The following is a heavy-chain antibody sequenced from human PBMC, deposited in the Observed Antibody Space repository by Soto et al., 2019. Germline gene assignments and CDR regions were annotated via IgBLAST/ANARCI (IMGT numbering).Heavy chain of an antibody. D-gene: IGHD2-21*02. CDR3: ARGKGDWYFDY. J-gene: IGHJ4*02. CDR2: ISYDGSNK. CDR1: GFTFSSYA. Sequence: GGSLRLSCAASGFTFSSYAMHWVRQAPGKGLEWVAVISYDGSNKYYADSVKGRFTISRDNSKNTLYLQMNSLRAEDTAVYYCARGKGDWYFDYWGQGTLVTVSS. V-gene: IGHV3-30-3*01.